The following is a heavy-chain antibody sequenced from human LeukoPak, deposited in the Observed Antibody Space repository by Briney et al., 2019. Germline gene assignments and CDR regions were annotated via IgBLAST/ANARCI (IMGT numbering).Heavy chain of an antibody. CDR1: GFSVSSNY. J-gene: IGHJ5*02. V-gene: IGHV3-53*01. CDR2: IYSGGST. D-gene: IGHD2-8*01. Sequence: GGSLRLSCAASGFSVSSNYMNWVRQAPGKGLEWVSVIYSGGSTDYADSVKGRFTISRDNSKNTLYLQMNSPRAEDTAVYYCARGQGSRYCTNGVCYWFDPWGQGTLVTVSS. CDR3: ARGQGSRYCTNGVCYWFDP.